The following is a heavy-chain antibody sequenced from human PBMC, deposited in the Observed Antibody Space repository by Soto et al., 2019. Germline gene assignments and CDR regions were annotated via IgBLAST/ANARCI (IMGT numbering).Heavy chain of an antibody. J-gene: IGHJ6*02. CDR1: GGSISTSDYT. D-gene: IGHD3-3*01. CDR3: VRERTIFGVAPGGGVDV. Sequence: SETLSLTCAVSGGSISTSDYTWSWIRQPPGRGLEWIGSVYHSGATHYMPSLKNRLTMSLDKSKNQFSLDLTSVTAADTAVYYCVRERTIFGVAPGGGVDVWGQGTTVTVSS. CDR2: VYHSGAT. V-gene: IGHV4-30-2*01.